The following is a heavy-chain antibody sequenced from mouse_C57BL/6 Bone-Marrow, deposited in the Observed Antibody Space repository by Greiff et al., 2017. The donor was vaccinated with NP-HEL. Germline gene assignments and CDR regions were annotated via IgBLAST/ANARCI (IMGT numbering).Heavy chain of an antibody. D-gene: IGHD4-1*01. CDR2: INPSSGYT. CDR3: ARYRASTGTRAMDY. Sequence: LQESGAELAKPGASVKLSCKASGYTFTSYWMHWVKQRPGQGLEWIGYINPSSGYTKYNQKFKDKATFTADKSSSTAYMQLSRLTYEDCAVYYCARYRASTGTRAMDYWGQGTSVTVSS. J-gene: IGHJ4*01. CDR1: GYTFTSYW. V-gene: IGHV1-7*01.